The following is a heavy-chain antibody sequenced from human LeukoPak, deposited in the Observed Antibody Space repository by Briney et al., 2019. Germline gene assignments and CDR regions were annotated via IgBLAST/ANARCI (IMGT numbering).Heavy chain of an antibody. CDR1: EFTFSSYW. CDR3: ARGGFSHGFDI. CDR2: VNNDGSDR. J-gene: IGHJ3*02. D-gene: IGHD3-3*01. V-gene: IGHV3-74*01. Sequence: GGSLRLSCAASEFTFSSYWMHWVRQAPGKGLVWVSRVNNDGSDRIYADSVKGRFTISRDNAKNTVYLQMNCLRAEDTAVYYCARGGFSHGFDIWGQGAMVTVSS.